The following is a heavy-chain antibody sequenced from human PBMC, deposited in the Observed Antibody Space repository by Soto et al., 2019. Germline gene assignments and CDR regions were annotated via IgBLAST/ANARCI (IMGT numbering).Heavy chain of an antibody. CDR2: IKSKTDGGTT. J-gene: IGHJ4*02. CDR3: TTSGRYCSSTSCLGLDY. Sequence: GGSLRLSCAASGFTFSNAWMSWVRQAPGKGLEWVGRIKSKTDGGTTDYAAPVKGRFTISRDDSKNTLYLQMNSLKTEDTAVYYCTTSGRYCSSTSCLGLDYWGQGTLVTVSS. V-gene: IGHV3-15*01. CDR1: GFTFSNAW. D-gene: IGHD2-2*01.